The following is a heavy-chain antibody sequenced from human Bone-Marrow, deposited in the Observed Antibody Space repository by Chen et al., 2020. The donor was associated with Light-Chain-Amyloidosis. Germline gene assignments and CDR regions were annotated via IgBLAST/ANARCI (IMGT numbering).Heavy chain of an antibody. J-gene: IGHJ4*02. D-gene: IGHD3-16*01. CDR2: IYSGGST. CDR3: VRGGD. V-gene: IGHV3-53*04. Sequence: EVQLVESGGGLVQPGGSLRLSCAASGFIVSNNYMNWVRQAPGKGLGWVSFIYSGGSTYSADPVKGRFTISRNNSKNTLYLKINSLRAGETAVYYCVRGGDWGQGTLVTVSS. CDR1: GFIVSNNY.